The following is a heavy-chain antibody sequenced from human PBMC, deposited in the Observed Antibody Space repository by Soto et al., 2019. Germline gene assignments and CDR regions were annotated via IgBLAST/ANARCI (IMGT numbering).Heavy chain of an antibody. J-gene: IGHJ3*01. Sequence: EVQLLESGGGLVQPGGSLRLSCAASGFIFSNYAMSWVRQAPGKGLEWVSGFSATDGSTQYADSVKGRLTISRDNSQSMLYLQINSLRAEDTAEYYCAKSAMAAAGTGAFDLWGQGTMVTVSS. CDR2: FSATDGST. CDR3: AKSAMAAAGTGAFDL. D-gene: IGHD6-13*01. CDR1: GFIFSNYA. V-gene: IGHV3-23*01.